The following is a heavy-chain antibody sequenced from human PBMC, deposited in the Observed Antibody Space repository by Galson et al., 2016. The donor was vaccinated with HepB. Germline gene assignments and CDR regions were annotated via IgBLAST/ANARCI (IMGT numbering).Heavy chain of an antibody. J-gene: IGHJ5*02. D-gene: IGHD3-22*01. V-gene: IGHV4-39*01. Sequence: ETLSLTCAVSGVSISSSGYYWGWIRQPPGKGLEWIGSIYYSGTTYYNPSLKSRVTISLDTPKNQFSLKLRSVTAADTAMYYCARHDYDSSGYNWFDPWGQGTLVTVSS. CDR1: GVSISSSGYY. CDR2: IYYSGTT. CDR3: ARHDYDSSGYNWFDP.